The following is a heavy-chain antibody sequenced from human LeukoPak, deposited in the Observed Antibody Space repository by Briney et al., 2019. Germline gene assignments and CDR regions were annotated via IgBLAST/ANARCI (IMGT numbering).Heavy chain of an antibody. J-gene: IGHJ4*02. CDR1: GFTFSDHY. V-gene: IGHV3-21*01. CDR2: ISSSSSYI. Sequence: GGSLRLSCAASGFTFSDHYMDWVRQAPGKGLEWVSSISSSSSYIYYADSVKGRFTISRDNAKNSLYLQMNSLRAEDTAVYYCARDPEYQLLAGYWGQGTLVTASS. D-gene: IGHD2-2*01. CDR3: ARDPEYQLLAGY.